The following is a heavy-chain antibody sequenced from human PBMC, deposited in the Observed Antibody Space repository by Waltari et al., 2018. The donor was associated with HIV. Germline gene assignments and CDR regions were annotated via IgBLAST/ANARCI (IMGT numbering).Heavy chain of an antibody. CDR2: INTKTGNP. Sequence: QVQLVHSGSELKQPGASVKVSCKASGYTFTNTAVNWVRQAPGQGLEWMGWINTKTGNPTYAQGFTGRFVFSLDTSVSTAYLQISSLKAEDTAFYYCARYTTGWYDSWGQGTLVTVSS. D-gene: IGHD6-19*01. J-gene: IGHJ5*01. CDR1: GYTFTNTA. CDR3: ARYTTGWYDS. V-gene: IGHV7-4-1*02.